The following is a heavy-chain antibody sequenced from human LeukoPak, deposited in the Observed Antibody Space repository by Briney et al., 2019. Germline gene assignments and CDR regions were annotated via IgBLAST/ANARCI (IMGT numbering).Heavy chain of an antibody. CDR2: IYYSGST. Sequence: SETLSLTCTVSGGSISSGGYYWSWIRQHPGKGLEWIGYIYYSGSTYHNPSLKSRVTISVDTSKNQFSLKLSSVTAADTAVYYCARGKYYGDYADYWGQGTLVTVSS. J-gene: IGHJ4*02. CDR3: ARGKYYGDYADY. D-gene: IGHD4-17*01. CDR1: GGSISSGGYY. V-gene: IGHV4-31*03.